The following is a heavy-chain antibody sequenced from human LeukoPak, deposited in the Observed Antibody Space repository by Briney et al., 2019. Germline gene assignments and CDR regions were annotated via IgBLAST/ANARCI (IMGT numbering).Heavy chain of an antibody. CDR3: ARQKYRPADYVWGSYRPRSYNWFDP. V-gene: IGHV4-39*01. CDR1: GGSISSSSYY. J-gene: IGHJ5*02. D-gene: IGHD3-16*02. CDR2: IYYSGST. Sequence: ASETLSLTCTVSGGSISSSSYYWGWIRQPPGKGLEWIGSIYYSGSTYYNPSLKSRVTISVDTSKNQFSLKLSSVTAADTAVYYCARQKYRPADYVWGSYRPRSYNWFDPWGQGTLVTVSS.